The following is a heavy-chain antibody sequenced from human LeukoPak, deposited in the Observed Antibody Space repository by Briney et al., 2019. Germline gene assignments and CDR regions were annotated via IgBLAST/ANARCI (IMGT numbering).Heavy chain of an antibody. V-gene: IGHV4-59*01. CDR3: TTVRGRDDN. CDR2: VYPSGHI. D-gene: IGHD3-10*01. CDR1: DDSISNYH. Sequence: SETLSLTCSVSDDSISNYHWAWIRQPPGKGLEWIGQVYPSGHIKCNPYLQSRVTMSVDSSKNQFSLKLTSVTSADTAMYYCTTVRGRDDNWGQGTLVTVSS. J-gene: IGHJ4*02.